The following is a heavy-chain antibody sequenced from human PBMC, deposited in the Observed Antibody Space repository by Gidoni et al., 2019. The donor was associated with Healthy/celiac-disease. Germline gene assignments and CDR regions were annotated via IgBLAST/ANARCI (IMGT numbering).Heavy chain of an antibody. CDR3: ARGSYSSGCFDY. J-gene: IGHJ4*02. V-gene: IGHV3-30-3*01. CDR2: ISYDGSNK. CDR1: GFPFSSYA. D-gene: IGHD6-19*01. Sequence: QVQLVESGGGVVQPGRSLRRSCAASGFPFSSYARHWARQAPGKGREWVAVISYDGSNKYYADSVKGRFTISRDNSKNTLYLQMNSLRAEDTAVYYCARGSYSSGCFDYWGQGTLVTVSS.